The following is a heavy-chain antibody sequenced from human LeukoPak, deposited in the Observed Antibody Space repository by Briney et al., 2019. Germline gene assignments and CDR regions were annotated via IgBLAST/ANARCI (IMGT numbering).Heavy chain of an antibody. CDR1: GFTFSSYA. D-gene: IGHD3-16*01. CDR2: ISSDGSDK. CDR3: AKGGGGFDY. J-gene: IGHJ4*02. Sequence: PGGSLRLSCAASGFTFSSYAVHWVRQAPGKGLEWAAVISSDGSDKFYGDSVKGRFTISRDNSKNTLYLQMNSLRAEDTAVYYCAKGGGGFDYWGQGTLVTVSS. V-gene: IGHV3-30*18.